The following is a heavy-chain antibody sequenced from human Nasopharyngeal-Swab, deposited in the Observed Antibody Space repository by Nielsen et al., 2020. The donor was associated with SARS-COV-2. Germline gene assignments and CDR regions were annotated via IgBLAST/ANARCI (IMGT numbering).Heavy chain of an antibody. J-gene: IGHJ6*02. CDR3: ARGPNCSGGSCYQFLAYYYYHGVDV. D-gene: IGHD2-15*01. CDR1: GGSFSSYS. CDR2: VNHSGNT. Sequence: SETLSFTCAVYGGSFSSYSWSWIRQPPGKGLEWIGEVNHSGNTNYNPSLKSRVTVSVDTSKNQFSLKLNSVTAADTAVYYCARGPNCSGGSCYQFLAYYYYHGVDVWGQGTTVTVSS. V-gene: IGHV4-34*01.